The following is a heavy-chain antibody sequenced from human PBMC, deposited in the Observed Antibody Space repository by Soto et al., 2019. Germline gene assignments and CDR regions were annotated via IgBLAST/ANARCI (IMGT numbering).Heavy chain of an antibody. Sequence: GGSLRLSCAASGFTFSSYDMHWVRQATGKGLEWVSAIGTAGDTYYPGSVKGRFTISRENAKNSLYLQMNSLRAGDTAVYYCARSWSSWYYFDYWGQGTLVTVSS. V-gene: IGHV3-13*01. CDR3: ARSWSSWYYFDY. CDR1: GFTFSSYD. CDR2: IGTAGDT. D-gene: IGHD6-13*01. J-gene: IGHJ4*02.